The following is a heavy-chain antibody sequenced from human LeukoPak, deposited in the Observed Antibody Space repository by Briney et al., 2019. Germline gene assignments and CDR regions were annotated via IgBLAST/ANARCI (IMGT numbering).Heavy chain of an antibody. CDR2: ISYDGSNK. CDR1: GFTFSSYG. CDR3: ANVPPPFDY. Sequence: GGSLRLSCAASGFTFSSYGMHWVRQAPGKGLEWVAVISYDGSNKYYADPVKGRFTISRDNSKNTLYLQMNSLRAEDTAVYYCANVPPPFDYWGQGTLVTVSS. V-gene: IGHV3-30*18. J-gene: IGHJ4*02.